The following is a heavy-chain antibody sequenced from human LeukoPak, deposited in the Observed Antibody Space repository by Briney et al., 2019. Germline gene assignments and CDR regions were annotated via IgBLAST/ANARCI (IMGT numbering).Heavy chain of an antibody. D-gene: IGHD3-3*01. CDR2: ISSSNSYI. V-gene: IGHV3-21*05. CDR1: GFTFSSYS. Sequence: GGSLRLSCAASGFTFSSYSMNWVRQAPGKGLEWVSYISSSNSYIYYADSVKGRFTVSRDHAKNSVYLQMNSLRAEDTAVYYCARDSELLEWLPDSDLWGQGTLVTVSS. J-gene: IGHJ5*02. CDR3: ARDSELLEWLPDSDL.